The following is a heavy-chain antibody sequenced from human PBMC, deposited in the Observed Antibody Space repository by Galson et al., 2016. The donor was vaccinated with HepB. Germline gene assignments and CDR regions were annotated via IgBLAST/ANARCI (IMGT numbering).Heavy chain of an antibody. Sequence: LSLTCTVSGVSVSGGAYHWAWIRQPTGQGLEWMAHTYYNEGNRYSPSLRIRIIISLDTSKNQLSLPLRSVTAADTARYYCGSYATGHGGTGYWGPGIPVTVSS. D-gene: IGHD1-7*01. J-gene: IGHJ4*02. V-gene: IGHV4-61*08. CDR2: TYYNEGN. CDR3: GSYATGHGGTGY. CDR1: GVSVSGGAYH.